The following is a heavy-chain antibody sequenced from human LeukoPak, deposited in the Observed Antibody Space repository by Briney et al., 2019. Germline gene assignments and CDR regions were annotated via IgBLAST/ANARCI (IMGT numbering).Heavy chain of an antibody. J-gene: IGHJ4*02. D-gene: IGHD2-2*01. V-gene: IGHV1-18*01. CDR3: ARLGYCSSTSCRTPPFDY. Sequence: ASVKVSCKASGYTFTSYGISWVRQAPGQGLEWMGWISAYNGNTNYAQKLQGRVTMTTDTSTSTAYMELRSLRSDDTAVYDCARLGYCSSTSCRTPPFDYWGQGTLVTVSS. CDR1: GYTFTSYG. CDR2: ISAYNGNT.